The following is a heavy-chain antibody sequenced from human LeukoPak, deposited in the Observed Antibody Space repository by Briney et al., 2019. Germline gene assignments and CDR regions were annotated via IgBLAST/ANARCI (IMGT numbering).Heavy chain of an antibody. V-gene: IGHV3-33*01. CDR1: GFTFSSYG. CDR2: IWYDGSNK. D-gene: IGHD4-17*01. Sequence: PGGSLRLSCAASGFTFSSYGMHWVRQAPGKGLEWVAVIWYDGSNKYYADSVKGRFTISRDNSKNTLYLQMNSLRAEDTAVYYCARDYGDYEGFGYNWSDPWGQGTLVTVSS. CDR3: ARDYGDYEGFGYNWSDP. J-gene: IGHJ5*02.